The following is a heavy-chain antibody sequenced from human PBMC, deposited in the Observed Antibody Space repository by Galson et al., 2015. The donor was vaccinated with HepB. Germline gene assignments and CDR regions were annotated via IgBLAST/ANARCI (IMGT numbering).Heavy chain of an antibody. CDR1: GYTFTSYA. CDR3: ARLPYYDILTGYLYFDY. J-gene: IGHJ4*02. D-gene: IGHD3-9*01. Sequence: SVKVSCKASGYTFTSYAMNWVRQAPGQGLEWMGWINTNTGNPTYAQGFTGRFVFSLDTSVSTAYLQISSLKAEDTAVYYCARLPYYDILTGYLYFDYWGQGTLVTVSS. V-gene: IGHV7-4-1*02. CDR2: INTNTGNP.